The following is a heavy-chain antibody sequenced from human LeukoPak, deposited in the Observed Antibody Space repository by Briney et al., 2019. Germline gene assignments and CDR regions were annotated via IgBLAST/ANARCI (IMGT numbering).Heavy chain of an antibody. CDR3: ARGLGSSGWWYFDH. V-gene: IGHV1-18*01. J-gene: IGHJ4*02. Sequence: ASVKVSCKASGYTFTSYGISWVRQAPGQGLEWMGWISAYNGNTNYEQKLQGRVTMTTDTSTSTAYMELRSLRSDDAAVYYCARGLGSSGWWYFDHWGQGTLVTVSS. D-gene: IGHD6-19*01. CDR2: ISAYNGNT. CDR1: GYTFTSYG.